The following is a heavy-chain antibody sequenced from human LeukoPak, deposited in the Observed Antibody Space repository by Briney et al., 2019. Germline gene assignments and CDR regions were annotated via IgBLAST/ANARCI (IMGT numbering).Heavy chain of an antibody. J-gene: IGHJ4*02. Sequence: RSGRSLRLSCAASGFTFSSYGMHWVRQAPGKGLGWVAVIWYDGSNKYYADSVKGRFTISRDNSKNTLYLQMNSPRAEDTAVYYCARDWGYSYGYVYWGQGTLVTVSS. D-gene: IGHD5-18*01. CDR3: ARDWGYSYGYVY. CDR1: GFTFSSYG. V-gene: IGHV3-33*08. CDR2: IWYDGSNK.